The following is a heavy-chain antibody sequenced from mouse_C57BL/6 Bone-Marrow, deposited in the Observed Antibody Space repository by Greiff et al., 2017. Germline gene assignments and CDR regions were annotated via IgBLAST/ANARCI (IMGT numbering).Heavy chain of an antibody. J-gene: IGHJ3*01. CDR3: ARGLYYYGSSSWFAY. Sequence: VKLVESGPELVRPGVSVKISCKGSGYTFTDYAMHWVKQSHAKSLEWIGVISTYYGDASYNQKFKDKATLTVDKSSSTAYMELARLTSEDSAVYYCARGLYYYGSSSWFAYWGQGTLVTVSA. V-gene: IGHV1-67*01. D-gene: IGHD1-1*01. CDR1: GYTFTDYA. CDR2: ISTYYGDA.